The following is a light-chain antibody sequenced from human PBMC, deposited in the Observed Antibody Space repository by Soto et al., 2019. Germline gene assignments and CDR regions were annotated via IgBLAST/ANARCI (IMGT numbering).Light chain of an antibody. CDR1: QTISTY. J-gene: IGKJ2*01. Sequence: DIQMTQSPSSLSASVGDRVTITCRASQTISTYSNWYQHKPGTAPKLLIYGASSLQSGVLSRFSGIGSGTDFTLTINSLQPEDFATYYCQHSFSNPYTFGQGTKLEI. V-gene: IGKV1-39*01. CDR2: GAS. CDR3: QHSFSNPYT.